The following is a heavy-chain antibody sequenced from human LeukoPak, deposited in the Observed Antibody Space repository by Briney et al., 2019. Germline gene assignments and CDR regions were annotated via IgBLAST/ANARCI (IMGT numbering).Heavy chain of an antibody. J-gene: IGHJ4*02. D-gene: IGHD2-15*01. CDR1: GFTFIDYS. Sequence: PGGSLRLSCAASGFTFIDYSMSWIRQAPGKGLEWVSYISSSGSTIYYADSVKGRFTISRDNAKNSLYLQMNSLRAEDTAVYYCASIGYCSGGSCYGTGAFDYWGQGALVTVSS. CDR3: ASIGYCSGGSCYGTGAFDY. V-gene: IGHV3-11*01. CDR2: ISSSGSTI.